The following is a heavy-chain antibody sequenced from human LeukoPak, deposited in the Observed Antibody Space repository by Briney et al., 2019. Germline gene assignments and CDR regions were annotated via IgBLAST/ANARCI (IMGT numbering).Heavy chain of an antibody. V-gene: IGHV4-59*01. J-gene: IGHJ6*03. CDR3: ARGVGYSNYYYYYYMDV. D-gene: IGHD4-11*01. Sequence: PSETLSLTCTVSGGSISSYYWSWIRQPPGKGLEWIGYIYYSGSTNYNPSLKSRVTISVDTSKNQFSLKLSSVTAADTAVYYCARGVGYSNYYYYYYMDVWGKGTTVTVSS. CDR2: IYYSGST. CDR1: GGSISSYY.